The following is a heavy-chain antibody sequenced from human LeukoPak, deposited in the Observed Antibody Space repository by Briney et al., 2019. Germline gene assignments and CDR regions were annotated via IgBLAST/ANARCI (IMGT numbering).Heavy chain of an antibody. Sequence: GASVKVSCKASGYTFTGYYMHWVRQAPGQGLEWMGWISAYNGNTNYAQKLQGRVTMTTDTSTSTAYMELRSLRSDDTAVYYCARIGGIISYYDSSGYCDYWGQGTLVTVSS. CDR3: ARIGGIISYYDSSGYCDY. CDR2: ISAYNGNT. V-gene: IGHV1-18*04. CDR1: GYTFTGYY. J-gene: IGHJ4*02. D-gene: IGHD3-22*01.